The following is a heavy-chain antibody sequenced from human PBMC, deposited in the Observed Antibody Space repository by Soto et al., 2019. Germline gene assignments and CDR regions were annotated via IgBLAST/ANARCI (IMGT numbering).Heavy chain of an antibody. V-gene: IGHV4-39*01. CDR1: GGSISSSSYY. Sequence: SETLSLTCTVSGGSISSSSYYWGWIRQPPGKGLEWIGRIYYSGSTYYNPSLKSRITVSVDTSSNQCSLQLSSVTAADTAVYWCAKAGAWGSCADHGMDVWGQGTTVTVSS. D-gene: IGHD3-16*01. CDR2: IYYSGST. CDR3: AKAGAWGSCADHGMDV. J-gene: IGHJ6*02.